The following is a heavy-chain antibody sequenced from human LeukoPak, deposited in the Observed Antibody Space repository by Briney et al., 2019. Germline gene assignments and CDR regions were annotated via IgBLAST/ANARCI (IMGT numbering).Heavy chain of an antibody. D-gene: IGHD3-22*01. J-gene: IGHJ4*02. CDR3: ARGGDSSGLNRFAY. Sequence: ASVKVSCKASGYTFTSSGISWVRQAPGQGLEWMGWISTYNGNTNYAQKLQGRVAMTRDTSTSTAYMELRSLRSDDTAVYYCARGGDSSGLNRFAYWGQGTLVTVSS. CDR1: GYTFTSSG. CDR2: ISTYNGNT. V-gene: IGHV1-18*01.